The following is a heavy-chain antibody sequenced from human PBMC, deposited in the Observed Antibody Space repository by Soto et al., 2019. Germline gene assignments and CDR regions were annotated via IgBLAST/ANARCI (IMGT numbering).Heavy chain of an antibody. CDR2: IKTKTDGGPT. J-gene: IGHJ3*02. CDR3: TTNDAFDI. CDR1: GFTFSSVW. V-gene: IGHV3-15*07. Sequence: EVQLVESGGDLVKPGGSLRLSCVASGFTFSSVWMNWVRQAPGKGLEWVGRIKTKTDGGPTDYAAPVKGRFTISRDDSKNTVYLQMTSLKTEDSAIYYCTTNDAFDIWGQGTTVTVSS.